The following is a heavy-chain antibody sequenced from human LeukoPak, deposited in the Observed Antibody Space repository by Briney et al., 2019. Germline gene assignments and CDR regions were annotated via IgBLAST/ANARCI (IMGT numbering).Heavy chain of an antibody. CDR2: ISTSGSTI. CDR1: GFTFSDYY. J-gene: IGHJ4*02. CDR3: ARVRGELWPAVYYLDC. Sequence: GGSLRLSCAASGFTFSDYYMSWIRQAPGKGLEWVSYISTSGSTIYYADSVKGRFTISRDNAKNSLYLQMNSLRAEDTAVYYCARVRGELWPAVYYLDCWGQGTLVTVSS. D-gene: IGHD3-10*01. V-gene: IGHV3-11*04.